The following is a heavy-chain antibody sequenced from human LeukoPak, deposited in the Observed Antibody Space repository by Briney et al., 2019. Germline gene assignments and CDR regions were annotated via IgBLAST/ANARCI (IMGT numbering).Heavy chain of an antibody. CDR1: GFTVSSNY. CDR3: ARLGRYYYDSSGYPRDY. V-gene: IGHV3-66*01. D-gene: IGHD3-22*01. J-gene: IGHJ4*02. CDR2: IYSGGST. Sequence: GGSLRLSCAASGFTVSSNYMSWVRQAPGKGLEWVSVIYSGGSTYCADSVKGRFTISRDNSKNTLYLQMNSLRAEDTAVYYCARLGRYYYDSSGYPRDYWGQGTLVTVSS.